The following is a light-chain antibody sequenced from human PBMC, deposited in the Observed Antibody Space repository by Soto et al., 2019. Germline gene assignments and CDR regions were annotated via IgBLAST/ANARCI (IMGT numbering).Light chain of an antibody. V-gene: IGKV3-15*01. J-gene: IGKJ1*01. CDR2: GAS. CDR3: QQYDNWPPAWT. Sequence: EIVLRQSPATLASSPGERATLSCRASQSVSSNLAWYQQKPGQAPRLLIYGASTRATGIPARFSGSGSGTEFTLTISSLQSEDFAVYYCQQYDNWPPAWTFSQGTKVDNK. CDR1: QSVSSN.